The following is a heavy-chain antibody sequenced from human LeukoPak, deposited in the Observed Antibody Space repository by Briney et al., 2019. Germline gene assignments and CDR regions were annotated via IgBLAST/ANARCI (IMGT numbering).Heavy chain of an antibody. Sequence: SGTLSLTCAVSGGSISSNNWWGWVRQPPGKGLEWIGEIYHSGSPNYNPSLKSRVTISIDKSRNHFSLNLSSVTAADTAVYYCARVNINNWHSCDYWGQGTLVTVSS. D-gene: IGHD1-1*01. J-gene: IGHJ4*02. CDR2: IYHSGSP. CDR1: GGSISSNNW. CDR3: ARVNINNWHSCDY. V-gene: IGHV4-4*02.